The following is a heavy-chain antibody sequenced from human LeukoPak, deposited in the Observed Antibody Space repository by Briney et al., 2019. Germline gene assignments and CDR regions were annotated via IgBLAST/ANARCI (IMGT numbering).Heavy chain of an antibody. Sequence: ASVTVSCKASGYTFTGYYMHWVRQAPGQGLEWMGWINPNSGGTNYAQKFQGRVTMTRDTSISTAYMELSRLRSDDTAVYYCARAESITMIVVVITGFDPWGQGTLVTVSS. CDR2: INPNSGGT. CDR3: ARAESITMIVVVITGFDP. V-gene: IGHV1-2*02. J-gene: IGHJ5*02. D-gene: IGHD3-22*01. CDR1: GYTFTGYY.